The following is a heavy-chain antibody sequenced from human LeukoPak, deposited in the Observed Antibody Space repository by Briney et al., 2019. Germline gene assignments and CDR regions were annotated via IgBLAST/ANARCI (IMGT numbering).Heavy chain of an antibody. CDR3: ARDWGTSAQTTSFDY. J-gene: IGHJ4*02. Sequence: SVKVSCKAPGYTFTGYYIHWVRQGPGQGLEWMGWINPNSGGTNYAQKFQGRVTMTRDTSISTAYMELTSLRSDDTAVYYCARDWGTSAQTTSFDYWGQGTLVTVSS. CDR2: INPNSGGT. V-gene: IGHV1-2*02. D-gene: IGHD3-16*01. CDR1: GYTFTGYY.